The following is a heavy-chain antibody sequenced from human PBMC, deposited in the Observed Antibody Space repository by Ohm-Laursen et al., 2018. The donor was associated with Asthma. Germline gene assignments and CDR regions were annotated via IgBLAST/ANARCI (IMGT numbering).Heavy chain of an antibody. V-gene: IGHV3-23*01. CDR1: GLTFRSYA. J-gene: IGHJ5*02. Sequence: SLRLSCTASGLTFRSYAMSWVRQAPGKGLEWVSTIKGDGDSTYYTDSVKGRFTVSRDNDKNTLYLQMSSLRPEDTAVYYCARESHPQRAIRGWFDPWGQGTLVTVSS. CDR3: ARESHPQRAIRGWFDP. D-gene: IGHD2-2*02. CDR2: IKGDGDST.